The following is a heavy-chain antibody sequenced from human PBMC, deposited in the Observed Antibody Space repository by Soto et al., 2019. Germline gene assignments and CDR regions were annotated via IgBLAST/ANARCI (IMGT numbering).Heavy chain of an antibody. CDR3: ARGRGDTAMAWYY. CDR1: GGSISSNY. D-gene: IGHD5-18*01. Sequence: QVQLQESGPGLVKPSETLSLTCTVSGGSISSNYWSWIRQSPGKGLEWIGYIYYSGSTKYNPSLKSRVTISVDTSKNQFSLKLSSVTAADIAVYYCARGRGDTAMAWYYWGQGTLVTVSS. V-gene: IGHV4-59*01. CDR2: IYYSGST. J-gene: IGHJ4*02.